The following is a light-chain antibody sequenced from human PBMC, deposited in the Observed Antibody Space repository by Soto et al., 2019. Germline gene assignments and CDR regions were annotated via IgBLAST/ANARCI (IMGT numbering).Light chain of an antibody. CDR3: HQRSKWPPLT. V-gene: IGKV3-11*01. CDR2: DAS. Sequence: EIALTQSPATLSLSPWDRATLSCRASQSIDNYLAWYQQRPGQAPRLLIYDASNRATGIPARFSGSGSGTDFTLTITSLEPEDFAVYYCHQRSKWPPLTFGGGTKVDIK. CDR1: QSIDNY. J-gene: IGKJ4*01.